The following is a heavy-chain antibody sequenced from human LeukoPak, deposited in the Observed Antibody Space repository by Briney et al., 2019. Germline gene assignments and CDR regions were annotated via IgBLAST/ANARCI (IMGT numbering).Heavy chain of an antibody. J-gene: IGHJ5*02. Sequence: GGSLRLSCAASGFTVSSNYMSWVRQAPGKGLEWVSVTYSGGSTYYADSVKGRFTISRDNSKNTLYLQMNSLRAEDTAVYYCARDLELRWDNWFDPWGQGTLVTVSS. CDR2: TYSGGST. CDR1: GFTVSSNY. CDR3: ARDLELRWDNWFDP. D-gene: IGHD4-23*01. V-gene: IGHV3-53*01.